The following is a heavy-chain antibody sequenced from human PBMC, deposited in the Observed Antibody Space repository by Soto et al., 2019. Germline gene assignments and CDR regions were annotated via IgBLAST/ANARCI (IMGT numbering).Heavy chain of an antibody. CDR3: AGTTSHQWYYMDV. J-gene: IGHJ6*03. Sequence: QVPLQESGPGLVKPSQTLSLTCAISGDSVSSNSAAWNWIRLSPSRGLEWLARTYYRSRWYNDYAVSVRSRITVNPDTSKSQFSLQLTSVTPEDTAVYYCAGTTSHQWYYMDVGGKGTTVTVSS. V-gene: IGHV6-1*01. D-gene: IGHD1-7*01. CDR2: TYYRSRWYN. CDR1: GDSVSSNSAA.